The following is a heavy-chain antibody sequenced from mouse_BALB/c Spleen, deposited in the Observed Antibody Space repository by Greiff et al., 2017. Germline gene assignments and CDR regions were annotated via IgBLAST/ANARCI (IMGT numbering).Heavy chain of an antibody. CDR2: ISSGSSTI. CDR3: ARGDYGNYFYAMDY. V-gene: IGHV5-17*02. Sequence: EVKVVESGGGLVQPGGSRKLSCAASGFTFSSFGMHWVRQAPEKGLEWVAYISSGSSTIYYADTVKGRFTISRDNPKNTLFLQMTSLRSEDTAMYYCARGDYGNYFYAMDYWGQGTSVTVSS. J-gene: IGHJ4*01. D-gene: IGHD2-1*01. CDR1: GFTFSSFG.